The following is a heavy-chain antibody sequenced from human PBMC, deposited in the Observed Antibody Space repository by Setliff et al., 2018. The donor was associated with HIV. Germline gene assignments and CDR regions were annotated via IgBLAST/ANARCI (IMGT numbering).Heavy chain of an antibody. Sequence: SETLSLTCAVSADSIGTNHWWNWVRQPPGKGLEWIGEISQSGKTNYHPSLKSRITISMEASKTHFSLTLNSVTAADTAVYYCAGAVAASATSVVDYWGQGIQVTVSS. CDR3: AGAVAASATSVVDY. J-gene: IGHJ4*02. CDR2: ISQSGKT. CDR1: ADSIGTNHW. D-gene: IGHD6-13*01. V-gene: IGHV4-4*02.